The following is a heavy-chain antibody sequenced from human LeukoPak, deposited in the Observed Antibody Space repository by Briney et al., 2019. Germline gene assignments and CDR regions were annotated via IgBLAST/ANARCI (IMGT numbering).Heavy chain of an antibody. CDR2: IYSGGST. D-gene: IGHD6-13*01. V-gene: IGHV3-66*01. CDR1: GFTVSSNY. Sequence: GGSLRLSCAASGFTVSSNYMSWVRQAPGKGLEWVSLIYSGGSTYYADSVKGRFTISRDNSKNTLFLQMNSLRAEDTAVYYCARVRGSWYLDYFDYWGQGTLVTVSS. J-gene: IGHJ4*02. CDR3: ARVRGSWYLDYFDY.